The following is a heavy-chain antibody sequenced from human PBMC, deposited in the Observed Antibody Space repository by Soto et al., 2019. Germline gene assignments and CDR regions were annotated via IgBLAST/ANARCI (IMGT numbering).Heavy chain of an antibody. CDR2: IKQDGSEK. D-gene: IGHD3-10*01. V-gene: IGHV3-7*01. CDR1: GFTFSSYC. Sequence: GGSMRLSCAASGFTFSSYCMSWVRPAPGKGLEWVANIKQDGSEKYYVDSVKGRFTISRDNAKNSLYLQMNSLRAEDTAVYYCARGSPYYGSGSYRSGWFDPWGQGTLVTVSS. J-gene: IGHJ5*02. CDR3: ARGSPYYGSGSYRSGWFDP.